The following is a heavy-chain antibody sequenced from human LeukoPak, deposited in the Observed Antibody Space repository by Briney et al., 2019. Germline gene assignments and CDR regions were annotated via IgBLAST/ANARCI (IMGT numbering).Heavy chain of an antibody. J-gene: IGHJ6*03. CDR1: GYTFTSYG. CDR3: ARGAAAGNYYYYMDV. CDR2: ISAYNDNT. D-gene: IGHD6-25*01. V-gene: IGHV1-18*01. Sequence: ASVKVSCKASGYTFTSYGISWVRQAPGQGLEWMGWISAYNDNTNSAQKLQGRATMSTDTSTSTAYMELRSLRSDDTAVYYCARGAAAGNYYYYMDVWGKGTTVTVSS.